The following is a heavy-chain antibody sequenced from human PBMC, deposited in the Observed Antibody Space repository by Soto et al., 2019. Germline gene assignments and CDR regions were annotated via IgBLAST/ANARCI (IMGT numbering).Heavy chain of an antibody. CDR2: IKQDGSEK. CDR3: ARDHGGYEYYYYGMDV. D-gene: IGHD5-12*01. CDR1: GFTFSSYW. Sequence: EVQLVESGGGLVQPGGSLRLSCAASGFTFSSYWMSWVRQAPGKGLEWVANIKQDGSEKYYVDSVKGRFTISRDNAKNSLYLQMNSLRAEDTAVYYCARDHGGYEYYYYGMDVWGQGTTVTVSS. J-gene: IGHJ6*02. V-gene: IGHV3-7*04.